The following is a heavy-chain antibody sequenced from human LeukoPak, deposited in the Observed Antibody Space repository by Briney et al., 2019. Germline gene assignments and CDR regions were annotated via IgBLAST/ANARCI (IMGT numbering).Heavy chain of an antibody. CDR3: ASHLDTAMDPIFDY. Sequence: ASVKVSCKASGYTFTGYYMHWVRQAPGQGLEWLGGVIPIFGTANYAQKFQGRVTITADESTSTAYMELSSLRSEDTAVYYCASHLDTAMDPIFDYWGQGTLVTVSS. V-gene: IGHV1-69*13. D-gene: IGHD5-18*01. CDR2: VIPIFGTA. J-gene: IGHJ4*02. CDR1: GYTFTGYY.